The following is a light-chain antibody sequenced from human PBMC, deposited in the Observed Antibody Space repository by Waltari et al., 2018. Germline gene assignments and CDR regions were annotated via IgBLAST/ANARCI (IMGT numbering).Light chain of an antibody. CDR1: PSLLHSNGYNY. V-gene: IGKV2-28*01. J-gene: IGKJ3*01. Sequence: EIVMTQSPLSLPVTPGEPASISCRSSPSLLHSNGYNYLDWYLQKPGQSPQLLIYLGSTRASGVPDRFSGSGSGTDFTLKISRVEAEDVGVYYCMQALQTPFTFGPGTKVDIK. CDR3: MQALQTPFT. CDR2: LGS.